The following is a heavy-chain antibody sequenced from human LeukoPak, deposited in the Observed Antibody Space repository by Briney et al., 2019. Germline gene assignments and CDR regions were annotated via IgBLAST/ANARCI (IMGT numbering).Heavy chain of an antibody. V-gene: IGHV1-69*05. D-gene: IGHD3-22*01. Sequence: GASVKVSCKASGGTFSSYAISWVRQAPGQGLEWVGGIIPIFGTANYAQKFQGRVTITTDESTSTAYMELSSLRSEDTAVYYCAREGSAYYYDSSDYYPTYYFDYWGQGTLVTVSS. CDR2: IIPIFGTA. J-gene: IGHJ4*02. CDR1: GGTFSSYA. CDR3: AREGSAYYYDSSDYYPTYYFDY.